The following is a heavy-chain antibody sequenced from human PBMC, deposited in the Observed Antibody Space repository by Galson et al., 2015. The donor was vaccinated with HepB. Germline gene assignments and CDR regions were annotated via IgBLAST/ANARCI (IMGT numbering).Heavy chain of an antibody. J-gene: IGHJ6*03. CDR3: ARGWNPHYYYSHMDV. D-gene: IGHD1-1*01. CDR2: LIPKFVAP. V-gene: IGHV1-69*13. Sequence: SVKVSCKASGGTFSSYAINWVRQAPGQGLEWMGGLIPKFVAPNYAQKFQGRVAITADESTSTAYMELSRLTSEDTAVYYCARGWNPHYYYSHMDVWGKGTTVTVSS. CDR1: GGTFSSYA.